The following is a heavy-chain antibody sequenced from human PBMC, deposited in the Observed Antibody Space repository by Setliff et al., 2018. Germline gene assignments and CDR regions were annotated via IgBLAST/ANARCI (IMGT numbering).Heavy chain of an antibody. CDR2: IGVYTGHT. J-gene: IGHJ4*02. D-gene: IGHD6-25*01. V-gene: IGHV1-18*04. CDR1: GYTFAESI. Sequence: ASVKVSCKASGYTFAESIVSWVRQAPGQGLEWMGWIGVYTGHTSFAQKFEDRVSMSTDKSTNMAYMELRGLRFDDTAVYYCARAGLAAAGRKGVFDHWGQGTLVTVSS. CDR3: ARAGLAAAGRKGVFDH.